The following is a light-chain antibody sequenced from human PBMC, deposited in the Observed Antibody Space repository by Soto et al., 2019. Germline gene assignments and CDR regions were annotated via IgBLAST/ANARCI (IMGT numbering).Light chain of an antibody. V-gene: IGLV2-14*01. Sequence: QSVLTQPASVSGSLGQSITIACTGTSSDIGSYKYVSWYQHHPGKVPQLLIYEVSNRPSGVSSRSSASKSGNTASPTISGLQAEDEADYYCSSYSSGSTLGVFGGGTKVTVL. J-gene: IGLJ3*02. CDR1: SSDIGSYKY. CDR2: EVS. CDR3: SSYSSGSTLGV.